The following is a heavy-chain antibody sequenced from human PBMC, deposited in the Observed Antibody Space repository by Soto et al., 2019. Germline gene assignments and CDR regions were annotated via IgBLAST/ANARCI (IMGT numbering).Heavy chain of an antibody. V-gene: IGHV4-39*01. D-gene: IGHD5-12*01. J-gene: IGHJ4*02. CDR3: ARHKWLRLLSPSNFDY. CDR2: IYYSGST. CDR1: GGTIRNRGYC. Sequence: PSQTHSVPCTVVGGTIRNRGYCRGRISKPPGKGLEWIGSIYYSGSTYYNPSLKSRVTISVDTSKNQFSLKLSSVTAADTAVYYFARHKWLRLLSPSNFDYWGQGTLVTVYS.